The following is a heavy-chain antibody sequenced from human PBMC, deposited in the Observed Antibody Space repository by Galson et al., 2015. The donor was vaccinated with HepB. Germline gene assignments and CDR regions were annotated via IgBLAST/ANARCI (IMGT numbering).Heavy chain of an antibody. CDR2: IYYSGST. CDR1: GGSLSSGFYS. J-gene: IGHJ5*02. Sequence: TLSLTCAVSGGSLSSGFYSWSWIRQPPGKGLEFLGYIYYSGSTYYNPSLKSRVSISVDRSKNQFSLTLRSVTAADTAVYYCASLYDSSGYNNWFDTWGQGTLVTVSS. CDR3: ASLYDSSGYNNWFDT. D-gene: IGHD3-22*01. V-gene: IGHV4-30-2*01.